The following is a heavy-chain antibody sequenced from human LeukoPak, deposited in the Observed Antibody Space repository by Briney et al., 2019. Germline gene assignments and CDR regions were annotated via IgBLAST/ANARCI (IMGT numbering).Heavy chain of an antibody. CDR2: IYYSGST. J-gene: IGHJ4*02. CDR3: ARVRARYYDFWSGYSTAFDY. CDR1: GGSISSYY. D-gene: IGHD3-3*01. V-gene: IGHV4-59*01. Sequence: PSETLSLTCTVSGGSISSYYWCWIRQPPGKGLVWIGYIYYSGSTNYNPSLKRRVTISVDTSKNQFSLKLSSVTAADTAVYYCARVRARYYDFWSGYSTAFDYWGQGTLVTVSS.